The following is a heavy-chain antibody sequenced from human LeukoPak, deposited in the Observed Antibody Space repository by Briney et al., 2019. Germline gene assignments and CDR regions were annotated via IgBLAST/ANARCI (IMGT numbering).Heavy chain of an antibody. J-gene: IGHJ4*02. CDR3: ARVGYGNNPTSFDS. Sequence: ASVKVSCKASGYIFSDYYIHWVRQAPGRGLEWMGRISPNSGGTEYAQNFQGRVTMTRDTSINTAYMDLSRLRSDDTALYYCARVGYGNNPTSFDSWGQGTLVTVSS. D-gene: IGHD4-11*01. CDR1: GYIFSDYY. V-gene: IGHV1-2*06. CDR2: ISPNSGGT.